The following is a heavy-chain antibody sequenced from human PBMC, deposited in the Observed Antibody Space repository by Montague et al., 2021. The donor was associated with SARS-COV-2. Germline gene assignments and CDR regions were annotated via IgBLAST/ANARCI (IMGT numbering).Heavy chain of an antibody. CDR2: IDWDDDK. CDR1: GFSLSTSGLC. Sequence: PALVKPTQTLTLTCTFSGFSLSTSGLCVSWIRQPPGKALEWLARIDWDDDKYYSTSLKTRLTISKGTSKNQVVLTMTNMDPVDTATYYCARMSAGATIAFDIWGQGTLVTVSS. V-gene: IGHV2-70*11. D-gene: IGHD1-26*01. CDR3: ARMSAGATIAFDI. J-gene: IGHJ4*02.